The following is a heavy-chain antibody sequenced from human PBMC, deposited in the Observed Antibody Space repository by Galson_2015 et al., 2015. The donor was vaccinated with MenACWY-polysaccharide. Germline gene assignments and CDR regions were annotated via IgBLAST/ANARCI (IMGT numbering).Heavy chain of an antibody. J-gene: IGHJ2*01. Sequence: TVSNGSITSYYWSWIRQPAGKGLEWIGRIHASGSTTYNPSFKSRVTMSVDMSKNQFSLRLTSVTAADTAVYYCARRNLGNWYFDLWGRGTLV. CDR3: ARRNLGNWYFDL. D-gene: IGHD1-14*01. V-gene: IGHV4-4*07. CDR2: IHASGST. CDR1: NGSITSYY.